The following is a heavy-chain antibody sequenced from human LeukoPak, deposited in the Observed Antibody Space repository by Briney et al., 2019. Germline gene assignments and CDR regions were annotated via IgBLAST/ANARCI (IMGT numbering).Heavy chain of an antibody. CDR1: GYSFTYYW. V-gene: IGHV5-51*01. CDR3: ARPVGGADNSYYFDY. CDR2: IYPGDSDS. D-gene: IGHD1-1*01. J-gene: IGHJ4*02. Sequence: GESLKISCKASGYSFTYYWIAWVRQMPGRGLECMGIIYPGDSDSRYSPSFQGQVTISADKSISTAYLQWSSLKASDTAMYYCARPVGGADNSYYFDYWGQGTLVTVSS.